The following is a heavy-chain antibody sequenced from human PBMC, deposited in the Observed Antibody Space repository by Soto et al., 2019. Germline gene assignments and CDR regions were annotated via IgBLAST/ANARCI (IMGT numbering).Heavy chain of an antibody. D-gene: IGHD3-16*01. V-gene: IGHV3-9*01. CDR1: GCTFDDYA. Sequence: PGESLRISCAASGCTFDDYAMHWVRQAPGKGLEWVSGISWNSGSIGYADSVEGRFTISRDNAKNSLYLQMNSLRAEDTALYYCAKDMGGGFDYWGPGTLVTVS. CDR2: ISWNSGSI. J-gene: IGHJ4*01. CDR3: AKDMGGGFDY.